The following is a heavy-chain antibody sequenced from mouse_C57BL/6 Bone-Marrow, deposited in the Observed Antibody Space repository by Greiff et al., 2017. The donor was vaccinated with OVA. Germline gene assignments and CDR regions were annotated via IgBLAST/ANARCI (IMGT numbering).Heavy chain of an antibody. D-gene: IGHD2-2*01. CDR1: GFSLTSYA. CDR3: ARKNGNDPSAMDY. Sequence: VQVVESGPGLVAPSQSLSITCTVSGFSLTSYAISWVRPPPGKGLEWLGVIWTGGGTNYNSALKSRLSICKDNSKSQVFLKMNRLQTDDTARYDCARKNGNDPSAMDYWGQGTSVTGSS. CDR2: IWTGGGT. J-gene: IGHJ4*01. V-gene: IGHV2-9-1*01.